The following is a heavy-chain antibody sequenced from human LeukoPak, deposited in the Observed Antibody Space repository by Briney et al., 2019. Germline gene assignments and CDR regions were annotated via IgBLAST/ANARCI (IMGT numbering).Heavy chain of an antibody. V-gene: IGHV1-18*01. Sequence: ASVKVSCKASGYSFVGYGITWVRQAPGQGLEWMGWFNPENGNTNYAQRFQGRVTITTDESTSTAYMELSSLRSEDTAVYYCARDGYCSGGSCYWGQGTLVTVSS. CDR2: FNPENGNT. J-gene: IGHJ4*02. D-gene: IGHD2-15*01. CDR1: GYSFVGYG. CDR3: ARDGYCSGGSCY.